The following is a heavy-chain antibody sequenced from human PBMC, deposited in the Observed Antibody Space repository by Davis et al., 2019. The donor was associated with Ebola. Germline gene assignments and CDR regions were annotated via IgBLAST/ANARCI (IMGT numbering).Heavy chain of an antibody. Sequence: PSETLSLTCTFSDGSISSHYWNWIRQLPGKGLEWVGIIYESGRTHYNPSLKSRVSISADTSKNQFSLNLRPVTAADTAVDDCARGGRYCSSTSYYYYYYYYMDVWGKGTTVTVSS. CDR3: ARGGRYCSSTSYYYYYYYYMDV. CDR2: IYESGRT. J-gene: IGHJ6*03. D-gene: IGHD2-2*01. V-gene: IGHV4-59*11. CDR1: DGSISSHY.